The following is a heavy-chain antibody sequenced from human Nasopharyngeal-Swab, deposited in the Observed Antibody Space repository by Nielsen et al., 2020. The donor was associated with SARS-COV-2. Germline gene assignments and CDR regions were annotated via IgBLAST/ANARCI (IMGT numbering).Heavy chain of an antibody. CDR2: IYYSGST. Sequence: ESLKISCAASGFNFSTYWMTWIRQPPGKGLEWIGYIYYSGSTNYSPSLKSRVTISVDTSKNQFSLKLSSVTAADTAVYYCAREDSSSWSNWFDPWGQGTLVTVSS. CDR3: AREDSSSWSNWFDP. J-gene: IGHJ5*02. D-gene: IGHD6-13*01. CDR1: GFNFSTYW. V-gene: IGHV4-59*01.